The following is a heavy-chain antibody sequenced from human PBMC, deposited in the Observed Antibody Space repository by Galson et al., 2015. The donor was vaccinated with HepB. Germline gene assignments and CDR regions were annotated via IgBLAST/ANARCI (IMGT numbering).Heavy chain of an antibody. V-gene: IGHV4-34*01. D-gene: IGHD1-1*01. CDR3: ARGPLRYRMGYFDY. CDR2: INHSGST. J-gene: IGHJ4*02. CDR1: GGSFSGYY. Sequence: EPLSLTCAVYGGSFSGYYWRWLRQPPGEGREWIGEINHSGSTNYNPSLKSRVTISVDTSKNQFSLKLSSVTAADTAVYYCARGPLRYRMGYFDYWGQGTLVNVSS.